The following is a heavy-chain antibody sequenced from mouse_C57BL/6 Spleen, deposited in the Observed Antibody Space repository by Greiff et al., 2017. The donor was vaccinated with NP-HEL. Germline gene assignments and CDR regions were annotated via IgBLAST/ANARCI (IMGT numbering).Heavy chain of an antibody. D-gene: IGHD1-1*01. CDR2: IDPEDGET. CDR3: ASNYYYGSSYPFSY. V-gene: IGHV14-2*01. Sequence: EVQLQQSGAELVKPGASVKLSCTASGFNIKDYYMHWVKQRTEQGLEWIGRIDPEDGETKSAPKFQGKATITADTSSNTAYLQISSLTSEDTAVYYCASNYYYGSSYPFSYWSQGTLVTVSA. CDR1: GFNIKDYY. J-gene: IGHJ3*01.